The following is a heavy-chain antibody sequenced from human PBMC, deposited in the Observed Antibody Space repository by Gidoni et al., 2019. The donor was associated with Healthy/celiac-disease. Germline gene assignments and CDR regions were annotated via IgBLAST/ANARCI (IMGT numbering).Heavy chain of an antibody. CDR2: INPNTGVT. CDR3: ARDSPSSTVRGFEY. CDR1: GYTFTGYY. D-gene: IGHD3-10*01. V-gene: IGHV1-2*02. Sequence: QVQLVQSGAEVKKPGASVKVSCKASGYTFTGYYINWVRQAPGQGLEWMGWINPNTGVTNYAQKFQGRVTVTRDTSIRTAYMEVRSLKSDDTAMYYCARDSPSSTVRGFEYWGPRTLVTVSS. J-gene: IGHJ4*02.